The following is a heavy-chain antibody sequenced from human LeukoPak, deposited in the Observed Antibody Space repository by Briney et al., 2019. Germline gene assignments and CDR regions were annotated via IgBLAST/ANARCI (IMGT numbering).Heavy chain of an antibody. J-gene: IGHJ4*02. CDR3: ARIGSSHYFDF. CDR2: INPNSGGT. CDR1: GYTFTDYY. Sequence: ASVKVSCKASGYTFTDYYLHWGRQAPGQGLEWMGWINPNSGGTNYAQTFQGRVTMTRDTSITTAYLELSRLRSDDTAVYYCARIGSSHYFDFWGQGTLVTVSS. V-gene: IGHV1-2*02. D-gene: IGHD2-2*01.